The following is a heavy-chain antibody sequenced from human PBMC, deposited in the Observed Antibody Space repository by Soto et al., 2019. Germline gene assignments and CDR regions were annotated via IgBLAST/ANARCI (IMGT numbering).Heavy chain of an antibody. CDR2: IYFSGRT. V-gene: IGHV4-39*01. CDR1: GGSISTTDYY. D-gene: IGHD3-22*01. J-gene: IGHJ5*02. CDR3: ARYRYDSSGYFHGRWFDP. Sequence: PSETLSLTCTVSGGSISTTDYYWGWIRQPPGKELEWIGIIYFSGRTYYNPSLKSRVTISVDTSENQFSLRLTSVTAADTAVYYCARYRYDSSGYFHGRWFDPWGPGTLVTVSS.